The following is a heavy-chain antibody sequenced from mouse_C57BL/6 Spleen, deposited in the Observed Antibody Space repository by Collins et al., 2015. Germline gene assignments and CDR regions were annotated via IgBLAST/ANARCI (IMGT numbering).Heavy chain of an antibody. V-gene: IGHV1-5*01. Sequence: EVQLQQSGTVLARPGASVKTSCKTSGYTFTSYWMHWVKQRPGQGLEWIGAIYPGNSDTSYNQKFKGKAKLTAVTSASTAYMELSSLTNEDSAVYYCTRGGIWDYDWFAYWGQGTLVTVSA. D-gene: IGHD2-4*01. CDR1: GYTFTSYW. J-gene: IGHJ3*01. CDR3: TRGGIWDYDWFAY. CDR2: IYPGNSDT.